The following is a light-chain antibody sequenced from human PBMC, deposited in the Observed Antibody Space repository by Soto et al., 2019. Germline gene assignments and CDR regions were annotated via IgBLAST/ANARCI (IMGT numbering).Light chain of an antibody. CDR2: GNT. Sequence: VLTQPPSLSGAPGQRVTISCTRSSSNIGAGYDVHWYQRLPGTAPKLLIYGNTNRPSGVPDRFSGSKSDTSASLAIAGLQAEDEADYYCQSYDSSLITYVFGTGTKVTVL. CDR3: QSYDSSLITYV. CDR1: SSNIGAGYD. V-gene: IGLV1-40*01. J-gene: IGLJ1*01.